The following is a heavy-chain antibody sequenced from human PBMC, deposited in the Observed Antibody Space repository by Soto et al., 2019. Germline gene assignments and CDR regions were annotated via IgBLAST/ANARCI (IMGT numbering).Heavy chain of an antibody. J-gene: IGHJ3*02. D-gene: IGHD3-10*01. Sequence: GGSLRLSCAASGFTFSSYAMSWVRQAPGKGLEWVSAISGSGGSTYYVDSVKGRFTISRDNSKNTLYLQMNSLRAEDTAVYYCAKDSITMVRGVNGDAFDIWGQGTMVTVSS. CDR2: ISGSGGST. CDR3: AKDSITMVRGVNGDAFDI. CDR1: GFTFSSYA. V-gene: IGHV3-23*01.